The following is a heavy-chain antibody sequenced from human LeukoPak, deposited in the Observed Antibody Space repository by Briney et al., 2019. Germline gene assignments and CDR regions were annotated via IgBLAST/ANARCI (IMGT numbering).Heavy chain of an antibody. Sequence: PGGTLRLSCAASGFTFSSYSMNWVRQAPGKGLEWVSYISTISSTIYYADSVKGRFTISRDNAKNSLYLQMNSLKTEDTAVYYCARGRRLQNRNWFDLWGQGTLVTVSS. D-gene: IGHD4-11*01. V-gene: IGHV3-48*01. J-gene: IGHJ5*02. CDR2: ISTISSTI. CDR1: GFTFSSYS. CDR3: ARGRRLQNRNWFDL.